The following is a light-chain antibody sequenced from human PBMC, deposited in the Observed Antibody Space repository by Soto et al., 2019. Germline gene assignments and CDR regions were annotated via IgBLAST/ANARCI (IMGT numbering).Light chain of an antibody. J-gene: IGKJ1*01. CDR2: GAS. CDR3: QKYNSAPRT. V-gene: IGKV1-27*01. CDR1: QGISNY. Sequence: DIQMTQSPSSLSASVGDRVSITCWASQGISNYLAWYQQKPGKVPKLLIYGASTLQSGVPLRFSGSGSGTDFTLTISSLQPEDVATYYCQKYNSAPRTFGQGTKVEIK.